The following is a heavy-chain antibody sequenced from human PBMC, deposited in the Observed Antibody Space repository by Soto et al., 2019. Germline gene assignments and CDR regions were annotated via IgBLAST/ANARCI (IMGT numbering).Heavy chain of an antibody. D-gene: IGHD6-19*01. CDR3: ARDRQWLVSRFDN. V-gene: IGHV1-69*06. CDR2: IIPIFGTA. CDR1: VYTNSSDP. J-gene: IGHJ4*02. Sequence: PLNGSRKASVYTNSSDPISRLSKETGQGLEWMGGIIPIFGTANYAQKLQGRVTMTADTSTSTAYMELRSLRSDDTAVYYCARDRQWLVSRFDNWGQGTLVTVSS.